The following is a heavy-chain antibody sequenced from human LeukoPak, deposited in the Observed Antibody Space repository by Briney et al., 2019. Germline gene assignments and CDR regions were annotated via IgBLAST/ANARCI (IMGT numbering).Heavy chain of an antibody. V-gene: IGHV4-39*01. Sequence: TSETLSLTCTVSGGSISSCSYYWGWIRPPPGKGLVWIGSIYYSGSTYYTPSVKSRETIFVDTSNNQFALKLSSVTAANTDVYDCASHPTSCSGRCFDNWGQGTLVTVSS. J-gene: IGHJ4*02. CDR2: IYYSGST. CDR1: GGSISSCSYY. D-gene: IGHD3-10*02. CDR3: ASHPTSCSGRCFDN.